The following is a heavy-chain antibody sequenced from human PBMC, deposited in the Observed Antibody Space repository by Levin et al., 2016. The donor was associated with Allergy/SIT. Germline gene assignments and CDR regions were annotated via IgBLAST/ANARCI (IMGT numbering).Heavy chain of an antibody. J-gene: IGHJ6*02. CDR3: ARGPGEELWFGYGMDV. Sequence: VRQMPGKGLEWVANIKQDGSEKYYVDSVKGRFTISRDNAKNSLYLQMTSLRAEDTAVYYCARGPGEELWFGYGMDVWGQGTTVTVSS. D-gene: IGHD3-10*01. V-gene: IGHV3-7*04. CDR2: IKQDGSEK.